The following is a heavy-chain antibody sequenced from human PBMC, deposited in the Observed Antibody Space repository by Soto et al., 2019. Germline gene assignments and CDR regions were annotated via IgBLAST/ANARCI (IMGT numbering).Heavy chain of an antibody. CDR1: GGSISSSSYY. CDR3: ARYDDFWSGYSQTFYAFDI. J-gene: IGHJ3*02. CDR2: IYYSGST. Sequence: SETLSLTCTVSGGSISSSSYYWGWIRQPPGKGLEWIGSIYYSGSTYYNPSLKSRVTISVDTSKNQFSLKLSSVTAADTAVYYCARYDDFWSGYSQTFYAFDIWGQGTMVTVSS. D-gene: IGHD3-3*01. V-gene: IGHV4-39*01.